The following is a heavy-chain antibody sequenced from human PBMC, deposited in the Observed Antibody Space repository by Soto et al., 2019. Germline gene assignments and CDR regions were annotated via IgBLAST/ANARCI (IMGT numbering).Heavy chain of an antibody. CDR2: INHSGST. CDR3: ERTEYYYTRGFEY. V-gene: IGHV4-34*01. D-gene: IGHD3-22*01. J-gene: IGHJ4*02. CDR1: GGSFSGYY. Sequence: SETLSLTCAVYGGSFSGYYWSWIRQPPGKGLEWIGEINHSGSTNYNPSLKSRVTISVDTSKNQFSLKLSSVTAADTAVYYCERTEYYYTRGFEYWGQGTLVTVSS.